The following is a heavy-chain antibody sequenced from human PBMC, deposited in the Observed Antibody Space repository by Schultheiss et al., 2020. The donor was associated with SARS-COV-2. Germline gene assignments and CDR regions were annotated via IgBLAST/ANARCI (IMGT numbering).Heavy chain of an antibody. CDR3: ARAYGDYFVNFYY. V-gene: IGHV4-61*01. CDR2: IYYSGST. J-gene: IGHJ4*02. CDR1: GGSVSSASYY. Sequence: SETLSLTCTVSGGSVSSASYYWSWIRQPPGKGLEWIGYIYYSGSTNYNPSLKSRVTISVDTSKNQFSLKLSSVTAADTAVYYCARAYGDYFVNFYYWGQGTLVTVSS. D-gene: IGHD4-17*01.